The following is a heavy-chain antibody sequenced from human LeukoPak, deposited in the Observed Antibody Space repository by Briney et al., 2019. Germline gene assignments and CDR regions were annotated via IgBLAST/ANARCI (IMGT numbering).Heavy chain of an antibody. CDR1: GFTFSSYG. CDR2: IWYDGNNK. Sequence: SGGSLRLSCAASGFTFSSYGMYWVRQAPGKGLEWVALIWYDGNNKYYADSVKGRFTISRDNSKNTLYLQMNSLRAEDTAVYYSVRYCNGGSCYRDAFDIWGQGTMVTVSS. D-gene: IGHD2-15*01. CDR3: VRYCNGGSCYRDAFDI. V-gene: IGHV3-33*01. J-gene: IGHJ3*02.